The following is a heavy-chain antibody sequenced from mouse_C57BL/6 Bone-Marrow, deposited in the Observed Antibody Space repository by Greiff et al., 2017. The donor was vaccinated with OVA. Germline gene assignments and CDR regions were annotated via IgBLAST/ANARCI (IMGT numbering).Heavy chain of an antibody. CDR3: TTEDSNYEGYFDY. D-gene: IGHD2-5*01. CDR2: IDPENGDT. V-gene: IGHV14-4*01. CDR1: GFNIQDDY. Sequence: VQLKESGAELVRPGASVKLSCTASGFNIQDDYMHWVKQRPEQGLEWIGWIDPENGDTEYASKFQGKATITADPSSNTAYLQLSSLTSEDTAVYYCTTEDSNYEGYFDYWGQGTTLTVSS. J-gene: IGHJ2*01.